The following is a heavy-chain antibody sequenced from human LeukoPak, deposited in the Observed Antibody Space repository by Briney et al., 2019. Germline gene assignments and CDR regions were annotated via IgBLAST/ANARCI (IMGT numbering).Heavy chain of an antibody. V-gene: IGHV4-59*01. Sequence: PSETLSLTCTVSGXSIRSYYWSWIRQPPGKGLEWIGYIHSSGSTSYNPSLKSRVTILLDTSKNQFSLNLGSMTAADTAVYYCARGVAAALDCWGQGSLVTVSS. CDR3: ARGVAAALDC. CDR1: GXSIRSYY. D-gene: IGHD2-15*01. CDR2: IHSSGST. J-gene: IGHJ4*02.